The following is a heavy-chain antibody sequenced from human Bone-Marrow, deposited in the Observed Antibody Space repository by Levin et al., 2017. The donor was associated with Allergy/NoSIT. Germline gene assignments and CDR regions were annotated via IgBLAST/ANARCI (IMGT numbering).Heavy chain of an antibody. D-gene: IGHD2-2*01. CDR3: ARRGYCSSTSCYFYDY. CDR1: GYTFTSYA. CDR2: INAGNGNT. J-gene: IGHJ4*02. V-gene: IGHV1-3*01. Sequence: GESLKISCKASGYTFTSYAMHWVRQAPGQRLEWMGWINAGNGNTKYSQKFQGRVTITRDTSASTAYMELSSLRSEDTAVYYCARRGYCSSTSCYFYDYWGQGTLVTVSS.